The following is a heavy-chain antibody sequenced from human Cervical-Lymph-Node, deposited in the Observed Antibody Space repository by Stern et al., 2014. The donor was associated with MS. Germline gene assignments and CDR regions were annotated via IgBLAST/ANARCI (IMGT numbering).Heavy chain of an antibody. CDR1: GITFSGYA. D-gene: IGHD2-15*01. CDR3: ARDVADGVGYFDV. Sequence: MQLVESGGGVVQPGRSLKLSCVASGITFSGYAMHWVRQAPGKGLEWVTVLSSDGSNEYYADSAKGRFTISRDNSKNTVFLQMTSLRPEDTAFYYCARDVADGVGYFDVWGGGTLVAVSS. CDR2: LSSDGSNE. V-gene: IGHV3-30-3*01. J-gene: IGHJ2*01.